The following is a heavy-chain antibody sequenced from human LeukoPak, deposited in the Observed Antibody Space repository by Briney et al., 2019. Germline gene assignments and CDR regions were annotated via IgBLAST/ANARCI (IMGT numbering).Heavy chain of an antibody. CDR2: VSYDGSSE. V-gene: IGHV3-30*18. Sequence: GGSLRLSCAASGFAFSSYGMHWVRQAPGKGLEWVAVVSYDGSSEYYVASVKGRFSISRDNSKNMLYLQMNSLRAEDTAVYYCVQEGPRGLAFDIWGQGTKVTVSS. CDR3: VQEGPRGLAFDI. J-gene: IGHJ3*02. CDR1: GFAFSSYG.